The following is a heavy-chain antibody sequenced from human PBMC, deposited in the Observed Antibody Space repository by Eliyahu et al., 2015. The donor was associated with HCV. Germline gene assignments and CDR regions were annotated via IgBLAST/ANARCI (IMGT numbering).Heavy chain of an antibody. D-gene: IGHD2-8*01. Sequence: VRQAPGKGLEWVSSISDSGGSTYYADSVKGRFTISRDNSKNTVYLHVNSLRPEDTAVYYCAKDRYCTIARCPFDYWGPGTLVTVSS. CDR2: ISDSGGST. J-gene: IGHJ4*02. CDR3: AKDRYCTIARCPFDY. V-gene: IGHV3-23*01.